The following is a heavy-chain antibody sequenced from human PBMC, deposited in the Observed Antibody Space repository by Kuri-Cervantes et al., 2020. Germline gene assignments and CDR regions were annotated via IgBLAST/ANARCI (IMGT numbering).Heavy chain of an antibody. CDR3: ARPTTVTHGGSFDY. Sequence: GESLKISCKVSGYSFITYWIGWVRQMPGKGLEWMGIIYPGDSTISYSPSFEGQVTISVDESVNTAYLQWRSLKASDTAMYYCARPTTVTHGGSFDYWGQGTLVTVSS. J-gene: IGHJ4*02. CDR1: GYSFITYW. D-gene: IGHD4-17*01. V-gene: IGHV5-51*01. CDR2: IYPGDSTI.